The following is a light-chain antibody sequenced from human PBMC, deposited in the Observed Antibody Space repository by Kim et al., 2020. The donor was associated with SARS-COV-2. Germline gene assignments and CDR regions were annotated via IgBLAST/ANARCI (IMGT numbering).Light chain of an antibody. V-gene: IGLV2-18*02. CDR3: ASYTTTTSWV. J-gene: IGLJ3*02. Sequence: GHSVTISCTGTSSDVGGYNRVSWYHQHPGTAPKLMIFEVSSRPSGVPDRFSGSKSGNTASLTISGLQPEDEADYYCASYTTTTSWVFGGGTQLTVL. CDR2: EVS. CDR1: SSDVGGYNR.